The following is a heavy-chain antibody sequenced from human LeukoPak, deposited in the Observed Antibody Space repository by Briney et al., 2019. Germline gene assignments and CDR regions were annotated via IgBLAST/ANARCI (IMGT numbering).Heavy chain of an antibody. V-gene: IGHV4-4*07. D-gene: IGHD5-12*01. CDR1: GGSISSYY. CDR2: IYTSGTT. J-gene: IGHJ6*03. CDR3: ARDGYRVTGYYYYMDV. Sequence: SETLSLTCTVSGGSISSYYWSWIRQPAGKGLEWIGRIYTSGTTNYNPSLKSRVTISVDTSKNQFSLGLSSVTAADTAVYYCARDGYRVTGYYYYMDVWGKGTTVAVSS.